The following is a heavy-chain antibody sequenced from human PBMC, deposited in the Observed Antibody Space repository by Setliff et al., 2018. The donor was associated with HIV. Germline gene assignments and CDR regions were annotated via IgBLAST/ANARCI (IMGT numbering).Heavy chain of an antibody. D-gene: IGHD1-26*01. J-gene: IGHJ4*02. CDR1: GFTFSSYG. CDR3: ARSPGWEPPSSFDY. V-gene: IGHV3-33*01. CDR2: IWYDGINK. Sequence: PGGSLRLSCAASGFTFSSYGMHWVRQAPGKGPEWVALIWYDGINKYYGDSVKGRFAISRDNAKNSLFLQMNSLRAEDTAVYYCARSPGWEPPSSFDYWDQGTLVTVSS.